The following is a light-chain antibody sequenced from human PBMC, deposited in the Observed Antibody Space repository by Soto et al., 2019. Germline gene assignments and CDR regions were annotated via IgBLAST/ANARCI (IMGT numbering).Light chain of an antibody. CDR2: EVS. Sequence: ALAQPASVSGSPGQSITISCTGTSSDVGGYNYVSWYQQHPGKAPKLMIYEVSNRPSGVSNRFSGSKSGNTASLTISGLQAEDEADYYCSSYTSSSTLVFGGGTKVTVL. CDR3: SSYTSSSTLV. V-gene: IGLV2-14*01. CDR1: SSDVGGYNY. J-gene: IGLJ2*01.